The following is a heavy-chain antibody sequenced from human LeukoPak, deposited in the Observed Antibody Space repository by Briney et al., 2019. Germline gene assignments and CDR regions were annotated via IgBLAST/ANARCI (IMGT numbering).Heavy chain of an antibody. D-gene: IGHD2-2*01. J-gene: IGHJ6*02. CDR2: IYSGGST. CDR1: GLTVSSNY. Sequence: GGSLRLSCAASGLTVSSNYMSWVRQAPGKGLVWVSVIYSGGSTYYADSVKGRFTISRDNSKNTLYLQMNSLRPEDTAVYYCARDLPPAPWNGMDVWGQGTTVTVSS. V-gene: IGHV3-53*01. CDR3: ARDLPPAPWNGMDV.